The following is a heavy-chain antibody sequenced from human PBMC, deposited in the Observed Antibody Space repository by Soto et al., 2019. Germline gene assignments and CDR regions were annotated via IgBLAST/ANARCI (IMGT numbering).Heavy chain of an antibody. CDR1: GFTFSSYS. J-gene: IGHJ4*02. CDR3: ARDMAGIAARPYHGDLYFDY. Sequence: GGSLRLSCAASGFTFSSYSMNWVRQAPGKGLEWVSSISSSSSYIYYADSVKGRFTISRDNAKNSLYLQMNSLRAEDTAVYYCARDMAGIAARPYHGDLYFDYWGQGTLVTVSS. CDR2: ISSSSSYI. V-gene: IGHV3-21*01. D-gene: IGHD6-6*01.